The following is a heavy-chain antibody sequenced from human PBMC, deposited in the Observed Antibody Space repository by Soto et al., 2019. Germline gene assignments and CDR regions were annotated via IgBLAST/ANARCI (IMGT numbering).Heavy chain of an antibody. D-gene: IGHD2-21*01. CDR2: INHSGST. Sequence: SETLSLTCAVYGGSFSGYYWSWIRQPPGKGLEWIGEINHSGSTNYNPSLKSRVTISVDTSKNQFSLKLSSVTAADTAVYYCARGPLWSVYYWGQGTLVTVSS. V-gene: IGHV4-34*01. J-gene: IGHJ4*02. CDR3: ARGPLWSVYY. CDR1: GGSFSGYY.